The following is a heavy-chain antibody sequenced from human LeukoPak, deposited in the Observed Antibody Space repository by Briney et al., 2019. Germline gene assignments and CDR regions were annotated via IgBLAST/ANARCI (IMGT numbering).Heavy chain of an antibody. CDR1: GGSISSSSYF. J-gene: IGHJ4*02. V-gene: IGHV4-39*01. CDR3: AGPFDYYDSSGYYAFDY. CDR2: IYYSGTT. D-gene: IGHD3-22*01. Sequence: SETLSLTCTVSGGSISSSSYFWGWIRQPPGKGLEWIGTIYYSGTTYFNPSLKSQVTISIDTSKNQFSLKLSSVTAADTAVYYCAGPFDYYDSSGYYAFDYWGQGTLVTVSS.